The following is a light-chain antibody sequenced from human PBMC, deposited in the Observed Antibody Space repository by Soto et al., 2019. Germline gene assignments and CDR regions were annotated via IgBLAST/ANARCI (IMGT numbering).Light chain of an antibody. CDR2: DVS. CDR3: SSYTRSSTVV. J-gene: IGLJ2*01. V-gene: IGLV2-14*01. CDR1: SSDVGGYNY. Sequence: QSVLTQPASVSGSPGQSITISCTGTSSDVGGYNYVSWYQQHPGKAPKLMIYDVSTRPSGVSNRFSGSKSGNTASLTISGLQAEDEADYYCSSYTRSSTVVFGGGTKLTVL.